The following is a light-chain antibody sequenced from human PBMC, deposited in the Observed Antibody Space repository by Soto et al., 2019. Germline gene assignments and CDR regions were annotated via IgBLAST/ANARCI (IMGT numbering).Light chain of an antibody. CDR1: QSVSSN. CDR3: QQYNNWLPST. CDR2: GPS. J-gene: IGKJ3*01. V-gene: IGKV3-15*01. Sequence: EIVMTQSPATLSVSPGERATLSCRASQSVSSNLAWYQQKPGQAPRLLIYGPSTRATGIPARFSGSGSGTDFTHTTSSLPSETFAVHYCQQYNNWLPSTFGPGTKVDSK.